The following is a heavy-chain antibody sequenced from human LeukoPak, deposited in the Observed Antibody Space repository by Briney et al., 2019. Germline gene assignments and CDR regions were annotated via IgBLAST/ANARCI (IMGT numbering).Heavy chain of an antibody. V-gene: IGHV4-34*01. CDR2: INHSGST. CDR3: ARSADQLPKTATLDY. CDR1: GGSFSGYY. J-gene: IGHJ4*02. Sequence: SETLSLTCAAYGGSFSGYYWSWIRQPPGEGLEWIGEINHSGSTNYNPSLKSRVTISVDTSKNQFSLKLSTVTAADTAVYYCARSADQLPKTATLDYWGQGTLVTVPS. D-gene: IGHD2-2*01.